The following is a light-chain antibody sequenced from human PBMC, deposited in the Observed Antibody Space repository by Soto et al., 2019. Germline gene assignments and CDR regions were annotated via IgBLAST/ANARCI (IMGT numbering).Light chain of an antibody. CDR2: KAS. J-gene: IGKJ1*01. CDR3: QHYNSYSEA. CDR1: QSIINW. Sequence: IQMTQSPSTLSASVGDRVTITCRASQSIINWLAWCQQKPGEAPNLLIYKASTLESGVPSRFSGSGSGTEFTLTISSLQPDDFATYYCQHYNSYSEAFGQGTKV. V-gene: IGKV1-5*03.